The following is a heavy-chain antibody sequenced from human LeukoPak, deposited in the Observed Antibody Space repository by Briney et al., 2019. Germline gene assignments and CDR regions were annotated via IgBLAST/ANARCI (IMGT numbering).Heavy chain of an antibody. D-gene: IGHD4-17*01. Sequence: GESLKISCKGSGYSFTSYWIGWVRQMPGKGLEWMGIIYPGDSDTRYSPSFQSQVTISADKSISTAYLQWSSLKASDTAMYYCARRFPVTTLMGGYGMDVWGQGTTVTVSS. CDR2: IYPGDSDT. CDR3: ARRFPVTTLMGGYGMDV. CDR1: GYSFTSYW. V-gene: IGHV5-51*01. J-gene: IGHJ6*02.